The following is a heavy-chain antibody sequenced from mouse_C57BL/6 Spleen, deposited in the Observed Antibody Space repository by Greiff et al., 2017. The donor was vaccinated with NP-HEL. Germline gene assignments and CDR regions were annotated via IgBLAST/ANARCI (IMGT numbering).Heavy chain of an antibody. V-gene: IGHV1-69*01. CDR2: IDPSDSYT. CDR3: ARAAGGYSFAY. D-gene: IGHD2-3*01. J-gene: IGHJ3*01. Sequence: QVQLQQSGAELVMPGASVKLSCKASGYTFTSYWMHWVKQRPGQGLEWIGEIDPSDSYTNYNQKFKGKSTLTVDKSSSTAYMQLSSLTSEDSAVYYCARAAGGYSFAYWGQGTLVTVSA. CDR1: GYTFTSYW.